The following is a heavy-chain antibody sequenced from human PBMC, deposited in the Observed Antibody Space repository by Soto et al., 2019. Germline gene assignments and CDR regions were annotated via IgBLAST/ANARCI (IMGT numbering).Heavy chain of an antibody. J-gene: IGHJ6*03. CDR3: AQITSATGYSYYYMDV. Sequence: SGPTLVNPTQTLTLTCTFSGFSLSTSGMCVSWIRQPPGKALEWLARIDWDDDKYYSTSLKTRLTISKDTSKNQVVLTITNMDPVDTATYYCAQITSATGYSYYYMDVWGKGTTVPVSS. V-gene: IGHV2-70*11. CDR2: IDWDDDK. CDR1: GFSLSTSGMC. D-gene: IGHD2-15*01.